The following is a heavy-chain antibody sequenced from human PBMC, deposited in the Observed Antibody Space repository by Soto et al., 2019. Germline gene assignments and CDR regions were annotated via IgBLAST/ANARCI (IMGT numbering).Heavy chain of an antibody. V-gene: IGHV1-3*01. CDR1: GYTFTSYD. J-gene: IGHJ6*02. Sequence: GASVKVSCKASGYTFTSYDMHWVRQAPGQRLEWMGWINAGNGNTKYSQKFQGRVTITRDTSASTAYMELSSLGSEDTAVYYCARGEYNWNDVPGTRQDDTDVWGQGTTVTVSS. CDR3: ARGEYNWNDVPGTRQDDTDV. D-gene: IGHD1-20*01. CDR2: INAGNGNT.